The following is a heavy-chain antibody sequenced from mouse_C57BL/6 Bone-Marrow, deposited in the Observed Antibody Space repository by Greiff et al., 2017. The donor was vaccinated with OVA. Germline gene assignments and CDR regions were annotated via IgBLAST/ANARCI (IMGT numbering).Heavy chain of an antibody. Sequence: VQLQQSGAELVRPGASVTLSCKASGYTFTDYEMHWVKQTPVHGLEWIGAIDPETGGTAYNQKFKGKAILTADKSSSTAYMELRSLTSEDSAVYYFTSRRYSKSAWFAYWGQGTLVTVSA. V-gene: IGHV1-15*01. CDR3: TSRRYSKSAWFAY. J-gene: IGHJ3*01. CDR1: GYTFTDYE. CDR2: IDPETGGT. D-gene: IGHD2-5*01.